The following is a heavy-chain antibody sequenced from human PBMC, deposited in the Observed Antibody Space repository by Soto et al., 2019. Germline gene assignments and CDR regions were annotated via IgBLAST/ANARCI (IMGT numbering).Heavy chain of an antibody. J-gene: IGHJ6*02. V-gene: IGHV3-7*03. CDR3: AKVKIAARPNGMDV. D-gene: IGHD6-6*01. Sequence: EVQLVESGGGLVQPGGSLRLSCAASGFTFSSYWMSWVRQAPGKGLEWVANIKQDGSEKYYVDSVKGRFTISRDNAKNSLYLQMNSLRAEDTAVYYCAKVKIAARPNGMDVWGQGTTVTVSS. CDR2: IKQDGSEK. CDR1: GFTFSSYW.